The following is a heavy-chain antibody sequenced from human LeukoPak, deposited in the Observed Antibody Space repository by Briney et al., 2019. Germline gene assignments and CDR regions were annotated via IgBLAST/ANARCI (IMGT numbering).Heavy chain of an antibody. CDR2: ISARGGAS. D-gene: IGHD2-8*01. CDR3: AKGLGYCTNGVCSYYYYYGMDV. J-gene: IGHJ6*02. V-gene: IGHV3-23*01. Sequence: GGSLRLSCAASGFAFRSYAMSWVRQSPGKGLEWLSAISARGGASYSADSVKGRFTISRDNSKNTLYLQMNSLRAEDTAVYYCAKGLGYCTNGVCSYYYYYGMDVWGQGTTVTVSS. CDR1: GFAFRSYA.